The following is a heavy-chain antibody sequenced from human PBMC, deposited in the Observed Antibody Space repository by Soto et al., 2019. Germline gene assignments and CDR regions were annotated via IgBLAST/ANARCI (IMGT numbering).Heavy chain of an antibody. D-gene: IGHD3-22*01. Sequence: SETLSLTCTFSGGSISSGGYYWSWIRQHPGKGLGWIGYIYYSGSTYYNPSLKSRVTISVDTSKNQFSLKLSSVTAADTAVYYCARDLEYYDSSGYYEGGAFDIWGQGTMVTVSS. CDR1: GGSISSGGYY. J-gene: IGHJ3*02. CDR3: ARDLEYYDSSGYYEGGAFDI. V-gene: IGHV4-31*03. CDR2: IYYSGST.